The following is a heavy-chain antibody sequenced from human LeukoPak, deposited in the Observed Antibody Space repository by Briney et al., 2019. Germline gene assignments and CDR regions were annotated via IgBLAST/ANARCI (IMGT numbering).Heavy chain of an antibody. CDR1: GGSFEHYF. V-gene: IGHV4-59*01. CDR2: VYYSGST. CDR3: ASHRRSHGSEY. J-gene: IGHJ4*02. Sequence: PSETPSLTCTVSGGSFEHYFWSWIRQPPGKGLEWIGYVYYSGSTDYSPSLKSRLTISADTSKNQFSLKLSSVTAADTAVYYCASHRRSHGSEYWGQGTLVTVSS. D-gene: IGHD3-10*01.